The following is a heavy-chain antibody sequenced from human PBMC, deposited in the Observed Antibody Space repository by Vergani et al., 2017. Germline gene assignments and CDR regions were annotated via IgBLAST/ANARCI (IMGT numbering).Heavy chain of an antibody. D-gene: IGHD5-18*01. CDR2: IKQDGSEK. CDR1: GFTFSSYW. J-gene: IGHJ3*02. V-gene: IGHV3-7*01. Sequence: EVQLVESGGGLVQPGGSLRLSCAASGFTFSSYWMSWVRQAPGKGLEWVANIKQDGSEKYYVDSVKGRFPISRDNAKNSLYLQMNSLSAEDTAVYYCAREQLLGLYAFDIWGQGTMVTVSS. CDR3: AREQLLGLYAFDI.